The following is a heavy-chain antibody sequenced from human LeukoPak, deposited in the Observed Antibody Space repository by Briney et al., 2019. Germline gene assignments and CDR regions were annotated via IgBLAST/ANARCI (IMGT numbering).Heavy chain of an antibody. CDR3: ARDLMDV. CDR1: GFTFSTYE. CDR2: IKQDGSEK. Sequence: GGSLRLSCAASGFTFSTYEMNWVRQAPGKGLEWVANIKQDGSEKYYVDSVKGRFTISRDNAKNSLYLQMNSLRAEDTAVYYCARDLMDVWGKGTTVTVSS. V-gene: IGHV3-7*01. J-gene: IGHJ6*03.